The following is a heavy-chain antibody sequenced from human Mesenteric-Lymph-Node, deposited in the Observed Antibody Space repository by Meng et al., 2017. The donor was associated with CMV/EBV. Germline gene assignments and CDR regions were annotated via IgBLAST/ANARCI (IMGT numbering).Heavy chain of an antibody. Sequence: SETLSLTCAVYGGSFSVYYWNWVRQPPGKGLEWIGEINYSGSTDYNPSLKSRVTISVDASKNQFSLKLTSVTAADTGVYYCASGLFFYDSNVVGLYYYCGMDVWGQGTTVTVSS. D-gene: IGHD3-22*01. CDR3: ASGLFFYDSNVVGLYYYCGMDV. CDR2: INYSGST. J-gene: IGHJ6*02. V-gene: IGHV4-34*01. CDR1: GGSFSVYY.